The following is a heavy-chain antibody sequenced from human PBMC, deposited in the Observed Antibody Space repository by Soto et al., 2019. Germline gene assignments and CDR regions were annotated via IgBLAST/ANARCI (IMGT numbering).Heavy chain of an antibody. CDR3: AKEKYCSGGSCYSRFYYFDY. J-gene: IGHJ4*02. CDR1: GFTFSSYS. CDR2: ISGSGGST. D-gene: IGHD2-15*01. Sequence: GGALRLSCAASGFTFSSYSMNWVRQAPGKGLEWVSAISGSGGSTYYADSVKGRFTISRDNSKNTLYLQMNSLRAEDTAVYYCAKEKYCSGGSCYSRFYYFDYWGQGTLVTVSS. V-gene: IGHV3-23*01.